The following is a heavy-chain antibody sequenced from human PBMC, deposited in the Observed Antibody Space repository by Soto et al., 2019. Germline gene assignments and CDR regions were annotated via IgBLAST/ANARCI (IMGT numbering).Heavy chain of an antibody. CDR1: GGTFSSYA. CDR2: IIPIFGTA. CDR3: ASCIAARFEFDY. V-gene: IGHV1-69*13. J-gene: IGHJ4*02. Sequence: GASVKVSCKASGGTFSSYAISWVRQAPGQGLEWMGGIIPIFGTANYAQKFQGRVTITADESTSTAYMELSSLRSEDTAVYYCASCIAARFEFDYWGQGTLVTVSS. D-gene: IGHD6-6*01.